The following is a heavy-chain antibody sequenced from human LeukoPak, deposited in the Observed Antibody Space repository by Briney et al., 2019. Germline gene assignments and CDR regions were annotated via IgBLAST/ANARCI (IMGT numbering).Heavy chain of an antibody. J-gene: IGHJ4*02. CDR1: GYTFTGYY. CDR3: ARRGAYCGGDCYFPFDY. D-gene: IGHD2-21*01. CDR2: INPNSGGT. V-gene: IGHV1-2*02. Sequence: ASVKVSCKDSGYTFTGYYMHWVRQAPGQRLEWMGWINPNSGGTNYAQKFQGRVTMTRDTSISTAYMELSRLRSDDTAVYYCARRGAYCGGDCYFPFDYWGQGTLVTVSS.